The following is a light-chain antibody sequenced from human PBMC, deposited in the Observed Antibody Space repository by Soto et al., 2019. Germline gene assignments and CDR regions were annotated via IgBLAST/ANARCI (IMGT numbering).Light chain of an antibody. V-gene: IGLV2-14*03. CDR3: CSYPPTTTYV. CDR1: GNDVGGCTF. J-gene: IGLJ1*01. CDR2: DVN. Sequence: QSVLTQPASVSGSPGQSICISCTGSGNDVGGCTFVSWYQQHPDKVPKLVIFDVNRRPSGVSARFSGSKSVNAASLTISGLQAEDEAAYYCCSYPPTTTYVFGTGTTVPVL.